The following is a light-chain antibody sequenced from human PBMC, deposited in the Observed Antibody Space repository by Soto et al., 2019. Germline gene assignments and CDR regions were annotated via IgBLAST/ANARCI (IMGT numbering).Light chain of an antibody. CDR3: QQRSNWPSLT. J-gene: IGKJ4*01. CDR2: DAS. CDR1: QSVGSY. Sequence: IGLIQSPATLSLTPGERATLYCRASQSVGSYLAWYQHKPGQAPRLLISDASNRATGIPARFSGSGSETDFTLTISSLEPEDSAVYYCQQRSNWPSLTFGGGTKVDI. V-gene: IGKV3-11*01.